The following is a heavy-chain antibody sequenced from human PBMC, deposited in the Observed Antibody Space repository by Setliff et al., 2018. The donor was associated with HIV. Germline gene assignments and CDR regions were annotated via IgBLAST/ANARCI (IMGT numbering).Heavy chain of an antibody. V-gene: IGHV3-7*01. Sequence: GGSLRLSCVASKFIFSSYSMSWVRQAPGKGLEWVANIKQDGSEKYYVDSVKGRFTISRDNAKNSLYLQMNSPRAEDTAVYYCARPMAAAGLFDSWGQGTLVTAPQ. D-gene: IGHD6-13*01. CDR2: IKQDGSEK. J-gene: IGHJ4*02. CDR3: ARPMAAAGLFDS. CDR1: KFIFSSYS.